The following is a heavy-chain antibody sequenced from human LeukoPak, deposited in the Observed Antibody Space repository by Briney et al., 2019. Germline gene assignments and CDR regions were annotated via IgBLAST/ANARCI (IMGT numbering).Heavy chain of an antibody. D-gene: IGHD3-10*01. V-gene: IGHV1-46*01. CDR3: ARDASGLPPARKFDP. J-gene: IGHJ5*02. CDR2: INPSDGST. CDR1: GYTFTSYY. Sequence: GASVKVSCKASGYTFTSYYMHWVRQAPGQGLEWMGIINPSDGSTSYAQKFQGRVTMTRDMSTTTVYMELSSLRSEDTAVNYCARDASGLPPARKFDPWGQGTLVTVSS.